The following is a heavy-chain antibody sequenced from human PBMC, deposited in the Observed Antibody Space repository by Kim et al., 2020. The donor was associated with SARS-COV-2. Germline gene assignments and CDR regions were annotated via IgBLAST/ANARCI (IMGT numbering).Heavy chain of an antibody. V-gene: IGHV1-18*01. CDR2: ISAYNGNT. CDR1: GYTFTSYG. J-gene: IGHJ5*02. CDR3: ARDFVRSYYDSSGYKVWFDP. D-gene: IGHD3-22*01. Sequence: ASVKVSCKASGYTFTSYGISWVRQAPGQGLEWMGWISAYNGNTNYAQKLQGRVTMTTDTSTSTAYMELRSLRSDDTAVYYCARDFVRSYYDSSGYKVWFDPWGQGTLVTVSS.